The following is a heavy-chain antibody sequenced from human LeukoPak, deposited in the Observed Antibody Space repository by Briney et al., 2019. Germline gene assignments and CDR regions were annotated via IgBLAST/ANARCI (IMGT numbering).Heavy chain of an antibody. CDR2: IIPIFGTA. CDR3: ARDDRHFDY. CDR1: EGTFSSYA. Sequence: GASVKVSCKASEGTFSSYAISWVRQAPGQGLEWMGGIIPIFGTANYAQKFQGRVTITADESTSTAYMELSSLRSEDTAVYYCARDDRHFDYWGQGTLVTVSS. J-gene: IGHJ4*02. V-gene: IGHV1-69*13.